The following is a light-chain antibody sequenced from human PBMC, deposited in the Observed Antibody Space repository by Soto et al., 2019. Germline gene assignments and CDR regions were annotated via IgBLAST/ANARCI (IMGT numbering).Light chain of an antibody. J-gene: IGKJ5*01. V-gene: IGKV3-11*01. CDR1: QNIMNY. Sequence: ETVLTQSPATLSLSPGERATRSCRASQNIMNYLFWYQQKPGQAPRLLIYDASNRATGIPARFSGSGSGTDFTLTISSLEPEDFAVYYCQQRRNWPPITFGQGTRLEIK. CDR3: QQRRNWPPIT. CDR2: DAS.